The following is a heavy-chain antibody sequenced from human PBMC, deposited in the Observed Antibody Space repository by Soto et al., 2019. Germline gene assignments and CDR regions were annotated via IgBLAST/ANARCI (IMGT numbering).Heavy chain of an antibody. CDR2: ISGSAIMT. CDR3: AKVGNDGSGEYQRHYYYYDLDV. D-gene: IGHD3-22*01. CDR1: GFSFSTYA. Sequence: SGGSLRLSCAASGFSFSTYAMTWVRQAPGKGLEWVSTISGSAIMTYYSDSVKGRFTISRDNPKSTVYLQINSLRAEDTGVYYCAKVGNDGSGEYQRHYYYYDLDVWGQGTTVTVSS. V-gene: IGHV3-23*01. J-gene: IGHJ6*02.